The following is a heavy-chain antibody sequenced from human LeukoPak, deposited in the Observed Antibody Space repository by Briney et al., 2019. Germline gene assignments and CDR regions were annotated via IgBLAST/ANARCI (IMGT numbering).Heavy chain of an antibody. Sequence: SETLSLTCTGSGGSISSYYWSWIRLPPGKGLEWIGYLSKSGNTNYSPSLKSRVTIFGDTSKNQFFLKLSSVTAADTAVYYCARARYVNSFYAFDIWGQGTLVTVSS. CDR3: ARARYVNSFYAFDI. CDR2: LSKSGNT. V-gene: IGHV4-59*01. D-gene: IGHD3-9*01. J-gene: IGHJ3*02. CDR1: GGSISSYY.